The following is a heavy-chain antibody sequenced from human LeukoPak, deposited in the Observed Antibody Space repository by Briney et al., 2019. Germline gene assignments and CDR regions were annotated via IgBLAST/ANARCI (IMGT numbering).Heavy chain of an antibody. CDR2: ISYSGRT. V-gene: IGHV4-39*02. CDR1: GGSISTYY. CDR3: ARRKTYYDGNDI. J-gene: IGHJ3*02. D-gene: IGHD3-16*01. Sequence: SETLSLTCTVSGGSISTYYWGWISHPPGKGLEWIGRISYSGRTYYNPSLDSRATISVDTSKTHFSLKLSSVTAADTAVYYCARRKTYYDGNDIWGQGTMVTVSS.